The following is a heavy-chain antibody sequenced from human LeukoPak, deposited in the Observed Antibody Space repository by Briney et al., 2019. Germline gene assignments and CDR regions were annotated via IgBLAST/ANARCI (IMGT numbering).Heavy chain of an antibody. J-gene: IGHJ4*02. CDR2: ISYDGSNK. Sequence: GGSLRLSCAASGFTFSSYAMHWVCQAPGKGLEWVAVISYDGSNKYYADSVKGRFTISRDNSKNTLYLQMNSLRAEDTAVYYCAREGRRNLYYYDSSGNLELDYWGQGTLVTVSS. CDR1: GFTFSSYA. D-gene: IGHD3-22*01. V-gene: IGHV3-30-3*01. CDR3: AREGRRNLYYYDSSGNLELDY.